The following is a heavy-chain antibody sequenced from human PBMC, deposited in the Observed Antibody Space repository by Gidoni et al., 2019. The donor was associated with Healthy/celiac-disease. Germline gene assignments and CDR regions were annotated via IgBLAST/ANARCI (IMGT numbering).Heavy chain of an antibody. CDR1: GGAFSGYY. V-gene: IGHV4-34*01. Sequence: QVQLQQWGAGLLKPSETLSLTCAVYGGAFSGYYWRWSRQPPGKGLEWIGEINHSGSTNSNPSLKSRVTISVDTSKNQFSLKLSSVTAADTAVYYCARGGGPPWRGYDFWSGYYTRGAFDIWGQGTMVTVSS. CDR3: ARGGGPPWRGYDFWSGYYTRGAFDI. CDR2: INHSGST. D-gene: IGHD3-3*01. J-gene: IGHJ3*02.